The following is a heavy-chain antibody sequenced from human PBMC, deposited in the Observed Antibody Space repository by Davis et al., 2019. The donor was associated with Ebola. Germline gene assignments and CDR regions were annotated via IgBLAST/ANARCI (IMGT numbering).Heavy chain of an antibody. CDR1: GFNFRSYG. J-gene: IGHJ4*02. V-gene: IGHV3-33*01. CDR3: AFSSGSYYPFDY. CDR2: IWYDGSRK. D-gene: IGHD1-26*01. Sequence: GESLKISCAASGFNFRSYGMHWVRQAPDKGLEWVAVIWYDGSRKYYGDSVKGRFTISRDNSKNTLYLQMNSLRAEDTAVYYCAFSSGSYYPFDYWGQGTLVTVSS.